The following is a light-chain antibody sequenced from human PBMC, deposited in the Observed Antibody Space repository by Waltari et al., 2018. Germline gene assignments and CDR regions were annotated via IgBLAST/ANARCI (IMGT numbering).Light chain of an antibody. V-gene: IGKV2-30*02. CDR2: KVS. Sequence: DVVMTQSPLSLPVTLGQPASRSCRSSQSLVHGDGDTYLSWFQQRAGQSPRRLIYKVSNRDSGVPDRFSGSGSGTDFTLKISRVEADDIAIYYCMQGTQWPRSFGQGTKVEIE. J-gene: IGKJ1*01. CDR1: QSLVHGDGDTY. CDR3: MQGTQWPRS.